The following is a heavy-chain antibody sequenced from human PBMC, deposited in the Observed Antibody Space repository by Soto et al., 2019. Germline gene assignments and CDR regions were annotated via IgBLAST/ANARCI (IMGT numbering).Heavy chain of an antibody. V-gene: IGHV3-23*01. D-gene: IGHD2-8*02. J-gene: IGHJ4*02. CDR3: ARRGPGAYFDY. Sequence: EVQLFESGGGLVQPGGSLRLSFAASGFTFSSYAMRWVRQAPGKGLEWVSAVSGSGGSTYYADYVKGRFTISRDNSKNTLYLQMNSLRAEDTAVYYCARRGPGAYFDYWGQGTLVTVSS. CDR1: GFTFSSYA. CDR2: VSGSGGST.